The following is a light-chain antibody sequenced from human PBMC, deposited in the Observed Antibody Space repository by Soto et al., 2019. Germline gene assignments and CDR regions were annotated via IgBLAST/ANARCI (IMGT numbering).Light chain of an antibody. Sequence: EIEMTQSPATLSVSAGERATLSCRASQSVSSNLAWYQQKPGQAPRLLLYGASTRATGIPARFSGSGSGTEFTLTISSLQSEDFAVYYCQQYKNWLTWTFGQGTKVDIK. CDR2: GAS. V-gene: IGKV3-15*01. J-gene: IGKJ1*01. CDR1: QSVSSN. CDR3: QQYKNWLTWT.